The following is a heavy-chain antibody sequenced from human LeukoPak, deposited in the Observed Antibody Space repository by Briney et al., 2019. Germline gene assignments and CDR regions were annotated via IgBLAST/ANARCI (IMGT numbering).Heavy chain of an antibody. CDR2: INPDTGGT. CDR3: ARISYGDYYFDY. CDR1: GYTFTRNY. D-gene: IGHD4-17*01. V-gene: IGHV1-2*02. J-gene: IGHJ4*02. Sequence: GASVKVSCKASGYTFTRNYIHWVRQAPGQRLEWMGWINPDTGGTSFAQKFQGSVTLTRDTSITTAYLELTRLRSDDTAVYYCARISYGDYYFDYWGQGTLVTVSS.